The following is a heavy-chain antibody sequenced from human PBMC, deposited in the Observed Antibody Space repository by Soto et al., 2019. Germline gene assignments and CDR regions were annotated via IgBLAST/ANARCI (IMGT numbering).Heavy chain of an antibody. CDR3: ALTDYGSGRLDY. J-gene: IGHJ4*02. CDR1: GGSISSSNW. D-gene: IGHD3-10*01. CDR2: IYHSGST. Sequence: SETLSLTCAVSGGSISSSNWWSWVRQPPGKGLEWIGEIYHSGSTNYNPSLKSRVTISVDKSKNQFSLKLSSVTAADTAVYYCALTDYGSGRLDYWGQGTLVTVSS. V-gene: IGHV4-4*02.